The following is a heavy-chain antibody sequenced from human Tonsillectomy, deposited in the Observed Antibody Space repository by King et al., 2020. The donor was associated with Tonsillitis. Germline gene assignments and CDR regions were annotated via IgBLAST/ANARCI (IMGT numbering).Heavy chain of an antibody. CDR1: GFTFDDYV. D-gene: IGHD2-2*01. CDR3: AKGRLPDIVVVPDYYYMDV. J-gene: IGHJ6*03. Sequence: VQLVESGGGVVQPGGSLRLSCAASGFTFDDYVMHWVRQAPGKGLEWVSLITGDGDSTSYADSVKGRFTISRDNSKNSLYLQMNSLIIEDTALYYCAKGRLPDIVVVPDYYYMDVWGTGTTVTVSS. V-gene: IGHV3-43*02. CDR2: ITGDGDST.